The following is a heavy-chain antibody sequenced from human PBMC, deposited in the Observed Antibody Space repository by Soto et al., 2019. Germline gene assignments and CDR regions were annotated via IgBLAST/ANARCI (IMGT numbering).Heavy chain of an antibody. J-gene: IGHJ5*02. D-gene: IGHD6-6*01. V-gene: IGHV3-43*01. CDR3: AKFGSSSPP. Sequence: PGGSLKLPCAASVFTFDDYTMHWARQAPGKGLEWVSLISWDGGSTYYADSVKGRFTISRDNSKNSLYLQMNSLRTEDTALYYCAKFGSSSPPWGQGTLVTVSS. CDR1: VFTFDDYT. CDR2: ISWDGGST.